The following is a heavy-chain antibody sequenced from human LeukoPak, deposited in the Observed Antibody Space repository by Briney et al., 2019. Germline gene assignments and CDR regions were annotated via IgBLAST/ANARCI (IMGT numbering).Heavy chain of an antibody. CDR3: ARSPPHTYYDFWSGYWVYGMDV. Sequence: ASVTVSCKASGYTFTSYGISWVRQAPGQGLEWMGWISAYNGNTNYAQKLQGRVTMTTDTSTSTAYMELRSLRSDDTAVYYCARSPPHTYYDFWSGYWVYGMDVWGQGTTVTVSS. D-gene: IGHD3-3*01. V-gene: IGHV1-18*01. CDR2: ISAYNGNT. J-gene: IGHJ6*02. CDR1: GYTFTSYG.